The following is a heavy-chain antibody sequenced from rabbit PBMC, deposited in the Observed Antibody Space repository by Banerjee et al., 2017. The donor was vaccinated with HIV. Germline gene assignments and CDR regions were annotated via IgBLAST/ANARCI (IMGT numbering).Heavy chain of an antibody. J-gene: IGHJ4*01. Sequence: QEQLEESGGGLVKPEGSLTLTCKASGFSFSNKYVMCWVRQAPGKGLEWIGCINTSSGNTVYASWAKGRFTISRDNAQNTVSLQLNSLTAADTATYFCARDLAGVIGWNFNLWGQGTLVTVS. D-gene: IGHD4-1*01. V-gene: IGHV1S45*01. CDR3: ARDLAGVIGWNFNL. CDR1: GFSFSNKYV. CDR2: INTSSGNT.